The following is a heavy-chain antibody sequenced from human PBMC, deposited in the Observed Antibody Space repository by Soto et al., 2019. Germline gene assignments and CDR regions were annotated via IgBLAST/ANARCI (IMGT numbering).Heavy chain of an antibody. V-gene: IGHV3-53*01. CDR2: IYSGGST. Sequence: GGSLRLSXAASGVTVSSNYMSWVRQAPGKGLEWVSVIYSGGSTYYADSVKGRFTISKDNSKNTLYLQMNSLRAEDTAVYYCASARGYSYVDPLDYWGQGTLVTVSS. J-gene: IGHJ4*02. D-gene: IGHD5-18*01. CDR3: ASARGYSYVDPLDY. CDR1: GVTVSSNY.